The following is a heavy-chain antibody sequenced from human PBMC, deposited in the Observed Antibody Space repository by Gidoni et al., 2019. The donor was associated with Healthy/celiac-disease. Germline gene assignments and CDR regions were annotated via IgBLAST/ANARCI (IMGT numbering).Heavy chain of an antibody. CDR3: AREKYDFWDY. Sequence: QVQLVESGGGVVQPGRSLRLSCAASGFTFSSYAMHWVRQAPGKGLEWVAVISYDGSNKYYADSVKGRFTISRDNSKNTLYLQMNSLRAEDTAVYYCAREKYDFWDYWGQGTLVTVSS. J-gene: IGHJ4*02. CDR1: GFTFSSYA. V-gene: IGHV3-30-3*01. CDR2: ISYDGSNK. D-gene: IGHD3-3*01.